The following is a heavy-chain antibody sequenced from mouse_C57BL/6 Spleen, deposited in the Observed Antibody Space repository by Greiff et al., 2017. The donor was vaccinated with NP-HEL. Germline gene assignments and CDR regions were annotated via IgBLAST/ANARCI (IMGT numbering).Heavy chain of an antibody. CDR1: GYTLTSYW. J-gene: IGHJ2*01. CDR3: ARPYGSSYYFDY. D-gene: IGHD1-1*01. Sequence: QVQLQQPGAELVKPGASVKLSCKASGYTLTSYWMHWVKQRPGQGLEWIGMIHPNSGSTNYNEKFKSKATLTVDKSSSTAYMQLSSLTSEDSAVYYCARPYGSSYYFDYWGQGTTLTVSS. V-gene: IGHV1-64*01. CDR2: IHPNSGST.